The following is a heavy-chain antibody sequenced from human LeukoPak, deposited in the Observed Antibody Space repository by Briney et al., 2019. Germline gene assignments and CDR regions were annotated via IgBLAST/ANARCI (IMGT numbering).Heavy chain of an antibody. CDR2: IKQDGSEK. Sequence: GSLRLSCAASGFTFSSYTINWVRQAPGKGLEWVANIKQDGSEKYYVDSVKGRFTISRDNAKNSLYLQMNSLRAEDTAVYYCARLRGLYSDTNRYQTALDCWGQGTLVTVSS. CDR1: GFTFSSYT. J-gene: IGHJ4*02. CDR3: ARLRGLYSDTNRYQTALDC. V-gene: IGHV3-7*01. D-gene: IGHD1-26*01.